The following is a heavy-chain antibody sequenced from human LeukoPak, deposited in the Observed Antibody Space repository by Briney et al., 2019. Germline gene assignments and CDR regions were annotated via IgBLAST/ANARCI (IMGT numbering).Heavy chain of an antibody. V-gene: IGHV3-21*04. CDR1: GFTFSSYS. J-gene: IGHJ6*02. CDR2: ISSSSSYI. D-gene: IGHD7-27*01. Sequence: GGSLRLPCAASGFTFSSYSMNWVRQAPGKGLEWVSSISSSSSYIYYADSVKGRFTISRDNAKNSLYLQMNSLRAEDTALYYCAKCLGTYYYYGMDVWGQGTTVTVSS. CDR3: AKCLGTYYYYGMDV.